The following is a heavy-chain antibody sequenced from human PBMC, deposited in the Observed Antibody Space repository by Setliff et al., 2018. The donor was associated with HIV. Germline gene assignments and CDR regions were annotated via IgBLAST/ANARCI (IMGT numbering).Heavy chain of an antibody. J-gene: IGHJ4*02. V-gene: IGHV4-38-2*01. CDR3: ARTLRAAAMGYFDY. Sequence: SETLSLTCAVSGYSISRGYYWGWSRQPPGKGLEWIGSIYHSGSTHNNPALKSRITISVDTSKNQFSLKLTSVTAADTAVYYCARTLRAAAMGYFDYWGQGTLVTVSS. D-gene: IGHD5-18*01. CDR1: GYSISRGYY. CDR2: IYHSGST.